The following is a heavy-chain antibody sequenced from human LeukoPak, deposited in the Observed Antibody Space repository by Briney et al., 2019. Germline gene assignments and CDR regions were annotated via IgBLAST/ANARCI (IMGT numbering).Heavy chain of an antibody. D-gene: IGHD3-10*01. V-gene: IGHV3-9*01. J-gene: IGHJ3*02. Sequence: GGSLRLSCAASGFTFSSYGMSWVRQAPGKGLEWVSGISWNSGSIGYADSVKGRFTISRDNAKNSLYLQTNSLRAEDTALYYCAKGVRITMVRGAFDIWGQGTMVTVSS. CDR1: GFTFSSYG. CDR3: AKGVRITMVRGAFDI. CDR2: ISWNSGSI.